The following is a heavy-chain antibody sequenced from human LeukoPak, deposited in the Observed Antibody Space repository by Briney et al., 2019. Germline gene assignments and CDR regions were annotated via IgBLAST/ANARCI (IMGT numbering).Heavy chain of an antibody. D-gene: IGHD3-22*01. Sequence: GASVKVSCKASGYTFTSYDISWVRQATGQGLEWMGWMNPNSGNTGYAQKFRGRVTLTRNTSTSTAYMELSSLRSEDTAVYYCARSMLADYYDSSGYLYWGQGTLVTVSS. CDR3: ARSMLADYYDSSGYLY. V-gene: IGHV1-8*03. CDR2: MNPNSGNT. J-gene: IGHJ4*02. CDR1: GYTFTSYD.